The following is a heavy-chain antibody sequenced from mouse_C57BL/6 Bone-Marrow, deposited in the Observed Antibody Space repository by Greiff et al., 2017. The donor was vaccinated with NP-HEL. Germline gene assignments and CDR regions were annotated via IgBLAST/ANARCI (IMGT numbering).Heavy chain of an antibody. Sequence: DVKLVESGPELVKPGASVKIPCKASGYTFTDYNMDWVKQSHGKSLEWIGDINPNNGGTIYNQKFKGKATLTVDKSSSTAYMELRSLTSEDTAVYYCARSSYYYGSSPHFDYWGQGTTLTVSS. CDR2: INPNNGGT. CDR3: ARSSYYYGSSPHFDY. CDR1: GYTFTDYN. D-gene: IGHD1-1*01. J-gene: IGHJ2*01. V-gene: IGHV1-18*01.